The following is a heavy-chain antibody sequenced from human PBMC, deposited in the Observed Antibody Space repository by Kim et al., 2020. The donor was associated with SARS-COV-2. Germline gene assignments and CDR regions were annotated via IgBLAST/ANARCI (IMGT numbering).Heavy chain of an antibody. J-gene: IGHJ6*02. V-gene: IGHV4-59*08. Sequence: SETLSLTCTVSGGSISSYYWSWIRQPPGKGLEWIGYIYYSGSTNYNPSLKSRVTISVDTSKIQFSLKLSSVTAADTAVYYCARQLIYCSSTSCYDNYYYYGMDVWGQGTTVTVSS. CDR1: GGSISSYY. CDR3: ARQLIYCSSTSCYDNYYYYGMDV. D-gene: IGHD2-2*01. CDR2: IYYSGST.